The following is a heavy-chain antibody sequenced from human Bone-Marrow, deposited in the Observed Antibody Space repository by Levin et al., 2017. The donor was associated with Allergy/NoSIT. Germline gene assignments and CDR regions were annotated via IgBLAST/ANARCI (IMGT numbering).Heavy chain of an antibody. CDR1: VFPFSTYD. Sequence: PGGSLRLSCAASVFPFSTYDMHWVRQATGKGLEWVATITSAGDTFYPGSVKGRFTISRDNGKNSLYLQMNSLRAGDTAVYYCARERYYYGSGCKYGLDLWGQGTTVTVSS. CDR3: ARERYYYGSGCKYGLDL. J-gene: IGHJ6*02. D-gene: IGHD3-10*01. V-gene: IGHV3-13*01. CDR2: ITSAGDT.